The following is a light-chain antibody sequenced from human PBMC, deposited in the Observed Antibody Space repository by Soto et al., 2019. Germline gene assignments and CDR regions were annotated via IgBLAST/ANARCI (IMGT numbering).Light chain of an antibody. CDR3: CSYAGSSSYV. CDR1: SSDIGGYNY. J-gene: IGLJ1*01. Sequence: QSALTQPRSVSGSPGQSVTISCTGTSSDIGGYNYVSWYQQPPGQAPKLMIYTVTNRPSGVPDRFSGSKSDNTASLTISRLQADDEADYYCCSYAGSSSYVFGTGTKVTVL. V-gene: IGLV2-11*01. CDR2: TVT.